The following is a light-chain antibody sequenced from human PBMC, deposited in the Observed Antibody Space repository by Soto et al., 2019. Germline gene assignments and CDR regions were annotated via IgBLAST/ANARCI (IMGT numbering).Light chain of an antibody. V-gene: IGKV3-15*01. CDR1: QSVSSN. CDR2: DAS. CDR3: HQYNDWPPA. Sequence: EIVLTQSPVTLSLSPGERATLSCRASQSVSSNVAWYQQKPGQAPRLLIYDASTRATGIPARFSGSGSGTEFTLTISSLQSEDFAVFYCHQYNDWPPAFGQGTKVDIK. J-gene: IGKJ1*01.